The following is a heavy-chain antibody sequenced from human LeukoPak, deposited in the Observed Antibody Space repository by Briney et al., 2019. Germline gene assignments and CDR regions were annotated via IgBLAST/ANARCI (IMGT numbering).Heavy chain of an antibody. J-gene: IGHJ4*02. CDR1: GFTFSSYA. Sequence: GGSLRRSCAASGFTFSSYAMSWVRQAPGKGLEWVSAISGSGGSTYYADSVKGRFTISRDNSKNTLYLQMNSLRAEDTAVYYCAKDYYDSSAELGYWGQGTLVTVSS. CDR3: AKDYYDSSAELGY. V-gene: IGHV3-23*01. CDR2: ISGSGGST. D-gene: IGHD3-22*01.